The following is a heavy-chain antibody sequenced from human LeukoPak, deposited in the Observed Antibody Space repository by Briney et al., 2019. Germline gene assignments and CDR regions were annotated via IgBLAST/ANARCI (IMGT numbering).Heavy chain of an antibody. V-gene: IGHV3-11*01. J-gene: IGHJ4*02. CDR1: GFTFSEYY. CDR3: ARETVAGTFDY. D-gene: IGHD6-19*01. CDR2: ISSSADIV. Sequence: NPGGSLRLSCATSGFTFSEYYMSWIRQAPGKGLEWVSDISSSADIVSYGGSVRGRFTISRDNGDNSLFLQMNSLRPDDTAVYFCARETVAGTFDYWSQGTLVTVSS.